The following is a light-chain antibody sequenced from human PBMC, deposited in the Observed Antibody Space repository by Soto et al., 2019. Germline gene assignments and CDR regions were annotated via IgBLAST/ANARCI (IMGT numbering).Light chain of an antibody. V-gene: IGKV1-39*01. CDR2: DVS. CDR3: QQSYSPPYT. Sequence: DIQMTQSPSSLSAFVGERVIITCRATQSIRNYLNWYQQKPGKAPKIMIYDVSSLQGGVPSRFSGSGSGTDFTLTISSLQPKDFATYYCQQSYSPPYTFGQGTKLEIK. CDR1: QSIRNY. J-gene: IGKJ2*01.